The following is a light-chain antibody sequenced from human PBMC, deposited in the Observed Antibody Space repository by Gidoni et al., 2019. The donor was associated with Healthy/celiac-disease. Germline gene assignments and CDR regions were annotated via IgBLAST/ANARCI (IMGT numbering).Light chain of an antibody. V-gene: IGKV3-11*01. J-gene: IGKJ5*01. CDR1: QSVSSY. CDR3: QQRSNWPPIT. Sequence: EIVLPQSPATLSLAPGERATLSCRASQSVSSYLAWYQQKPDQAPRLLIYDASNRATGIPARFNGSGSGTDFTLTISSLEPEDFAVYYCQQRSNWPPITFGQGTRLEIK. CDR2: DAS.